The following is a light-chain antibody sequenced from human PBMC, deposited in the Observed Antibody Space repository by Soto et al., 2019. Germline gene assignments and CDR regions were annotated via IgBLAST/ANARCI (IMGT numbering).Light chain of an antibody. CDR1: SSDVGSYRF. V-gene: IGLV2-14*01. J-gene: IGLJ3*02. CDR2: EVS. CDR3: SSYTSTATRV. Sequence: QSVLTQPPSASGSPGQSVTISCTGTSSDVGSYRFVSWYQQHPGKAPKLLIYEVSNRPSGVSDRFSGSKSGNTASLTISGLQAEDEADYYCSSYTSTATRVFGGGTKLTVL.